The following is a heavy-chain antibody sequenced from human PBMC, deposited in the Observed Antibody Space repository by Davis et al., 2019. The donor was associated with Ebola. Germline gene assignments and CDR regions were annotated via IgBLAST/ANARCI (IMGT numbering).Heavy chain of an antibody. CDR3: ARVDCGGDCFLTNWFDP. CDR1: GGTFSSYA. Sequence: SVKVSCKASGGTFSSYAISWVRQAPGQGLEWMGGIIPIFGTANYAQKFQGRVTITADESTSTAYMELSSLRSEDTAVYYCARVDCGGDCFLTNWFDPWGQGTLVTVSS. CDR2: IIPIFGTA. J-gene: IGHJ5*02. V-gene: IGHV1-69*13. D-gene: IGHD2-21*02.